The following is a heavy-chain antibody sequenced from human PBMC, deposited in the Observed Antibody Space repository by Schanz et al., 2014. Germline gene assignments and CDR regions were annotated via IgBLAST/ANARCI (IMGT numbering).Heavy chain of an antibody. V-gene: IGHV3-74*01. D-gene: IGHD1-26*01. J-gene: IGHJ4*02. CDR3: ARSRSGFYFDY. CDR2: INSVGSNT. Sequence: EVQLVQSGGGLVQPGGSLRLSCAASGFTFSSHWMHWVRQDPGKGLVWVARINSVGSNTDYADSVKGRFTISRDNSKNTLFLQMNSLRAEDTAVYYCARSRSGFYFDYWGQGTLVTVSS. CDR1: GFTFSSHW.